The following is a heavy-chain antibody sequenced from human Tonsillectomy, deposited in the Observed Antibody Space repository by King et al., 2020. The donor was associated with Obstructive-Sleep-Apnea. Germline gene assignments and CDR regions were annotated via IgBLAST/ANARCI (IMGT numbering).Heavy chain of an antibody. CDR3: AKEGGGSGVYWVDS. V-gene: IGHV3-23*04. CDR1: GFTFSNYA. CDR2: INFRGRT. Sequence: VQLVESGGGLVQPGGSLRLSCAASGFTFSNYAISWVRQAPGKGLEWVSAINFRGRTFYAAFVEGRFTISRDNSKYTVDLQVNSLRAEDTAVYYCAKEGGGSGVYWVDSWGQGTLVTVSS. D-gene: IGHD3-10*01. J-gene: IGHJ4*02.